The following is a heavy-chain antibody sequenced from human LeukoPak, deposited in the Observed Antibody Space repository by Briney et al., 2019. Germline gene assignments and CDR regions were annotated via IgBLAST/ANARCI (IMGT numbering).Heavy chain of an antibody. D-gene: IGHD3-22*01. V-gene: IGHV3-11*01. CDR3: ARVTQDYYDSSGYRPEYFDY. J-gene: IGHJ4*02. CDR2: ISRSGSNI. Sequence: GGSLRLSCAASGFTFSDYYMSWIRQAPGKGLEWVSYISRSGSNISHADSVKGRFTIARDNAKHSLYLHMNSMRAEDTAVYYCARVTQDYYDSSGYRPEYFDYWGQGTLVTVS. CDR1: GFTFSDYY.